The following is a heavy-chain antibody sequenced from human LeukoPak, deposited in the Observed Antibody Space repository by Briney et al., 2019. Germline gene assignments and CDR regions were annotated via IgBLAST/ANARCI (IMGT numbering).Heavy chain of an antibody. V-gene: IGHV4-30-2*01. CDR2: IYHSGST. Sequence: PSQTLSLTCAVSGGSTSSGGYSWSWIRQPPGKGLEWIGYIYHSGSTYYNPSLKSRVTISVDRSKNQFSLKLSSVTAADTAVYYCARGHYYDSSLSFYYYYGMDVWGQGTTVTVSS. CDR3: ARGHYYDSSLSFYYYYGMDV. CDR1: GGSTSSGGYS. J-gene: IGHJ6*02. D-gene: IGHD3-22*01.